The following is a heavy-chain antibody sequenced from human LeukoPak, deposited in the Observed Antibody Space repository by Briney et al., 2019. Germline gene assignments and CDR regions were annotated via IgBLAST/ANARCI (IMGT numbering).Heavy chain of an antibody. Sequence: GGSLRLSCAASGFTFSSYWMSWVRQAPGKGLEWVANIKQDGSEKYYVASVKGRFTISRDNAKNSLYLQINSLRAEDTAVYYCTRDPYYSFDYWGQGTLVSVSS. V-gene: IGHV3-7*01. CDR1: GFTFSSYW. J-gene: IGHJ4*02. CDR3: TRDPYYSFDY. CDR2: IKQDGSEK. D-gene: IGHD3-10*01.